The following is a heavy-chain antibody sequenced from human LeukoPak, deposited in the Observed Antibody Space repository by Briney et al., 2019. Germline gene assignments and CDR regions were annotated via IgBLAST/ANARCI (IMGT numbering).Heavy chain of an antibody. CDR2: ISTTSSYT. D-gene: IGHD2-2*02. V-gene: IGHV3-11*05. CDR1: GXTFSDYY. J-gene: IGHJ5*02. CDR3: ARDWYCSSSICYTDRNWFDP. Sequence: GGSLRLSCAASGXTFSDYYMSWIRQAPGKGLEWVSYISTTSSYTDYADSVRGRFTISRDNANNLLYLQMNSLRPEDTAVYYCARDWYCSSSICYTDRNWFDPWGQGTLVTVSS.